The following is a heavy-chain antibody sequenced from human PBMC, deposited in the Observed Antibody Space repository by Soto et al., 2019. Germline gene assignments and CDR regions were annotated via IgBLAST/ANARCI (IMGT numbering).Heavy chain of an antibody. J-gene: IGHJ6*01. CDR1: GYSFTKYG. CDR3: ARTDCSSTSCYNYSYYGMDV. Sequence: ASVKVSCKTSGYSFTKYGLHWVRQAPGQRLEWMGWINPGNGDTKYSQKFQGRVTITRDTSATTAYMELSSLRSEDSAVFYCARTDCSSTSCYNYSYYGMDVWGQGTTVTVSS. CDR2: INPGNGDT. D-gene: IGHD2-2*01. V-gene: IGHV1-3*01.